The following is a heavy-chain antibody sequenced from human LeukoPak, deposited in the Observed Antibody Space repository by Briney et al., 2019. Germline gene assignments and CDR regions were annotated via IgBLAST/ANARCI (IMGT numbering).Heavy chain of an antibody. J-gene: IGHJ6*02. CDR2: ISASGGST. Sequence: TGGSLRLSCAASGFTFSSSAMSWVRQVPGKGLEWVSGISASGGSTSYADSVRGRFTISRDNSKNTLYLQMNSLRAEDTAVYYCARENTAMAYYYGMDVWGQGTTVTVSS. V-gene: IGHV3-23*01. D-gene: IGHD5-18*01. CDR3: ARENTAMAYYYGMDV. CDR1: GFTFSSSA.